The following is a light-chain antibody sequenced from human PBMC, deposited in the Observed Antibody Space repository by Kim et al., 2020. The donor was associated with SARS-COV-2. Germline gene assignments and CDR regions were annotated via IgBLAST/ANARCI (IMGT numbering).Light chain of an antibody. J-gene: IGLJ3*02. V-gene: IGLV1-40*01. CDR1: SSNIGAGYD. Sequence: RVTTSCTGGSSNIGAGYDVHWYQQRPGTAPKLLIYTNNYRPSGVPDRFSGSKSGTSASLAITGLQAEDEADYFCHSFDSSLSGCVFGGGTQLTVL. CDR2: TNN. CDR3: HSFDSSLSGCV.